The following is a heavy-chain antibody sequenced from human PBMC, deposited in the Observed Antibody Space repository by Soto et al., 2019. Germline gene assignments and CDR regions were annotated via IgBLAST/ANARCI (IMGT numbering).Heavy chain of an antibody. CDR3: AKRRGAGGHFDF. CDR2: VSTGGST. V-gene: IGHV3-23*01. Sequence: EVQLLESGGGLVQPGGSLRLSCAASGFTFSSYAMGWVRQGPGKGLAWVAVVSTGGSTHYEASVRGRCTISRGNSKNTLSLQMNSLTAEDTPVYFCAKRRGAGGHFDFGGQGALVTVSS. J-gene: IGHJ4*02. D-gene: IGHD2-15*01. CDR1: GFTFSSYA.